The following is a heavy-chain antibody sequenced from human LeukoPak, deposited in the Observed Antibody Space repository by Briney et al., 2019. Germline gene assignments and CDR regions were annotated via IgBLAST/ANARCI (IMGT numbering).Heavy chain of an antibody. CDR1: GGTFSNYA. Sequence: SVKVSCKASGGTFSNYAIGWVRQAPGQGLEWMGRVIPDLGITNYAQKLQGRVTMTTDTSTSTAYMELRSLRSDDTAVYYCARDRGNDFWSVMYGMDVWGQGTTVTVSS. V-gene: IGHV1-69*04. CDR3: ARDRGNDFWSVMYGMDV. D-gene: IGHD3-3*01. J-gene: IGHJ6*02. CDR2: VIPDLGIT.